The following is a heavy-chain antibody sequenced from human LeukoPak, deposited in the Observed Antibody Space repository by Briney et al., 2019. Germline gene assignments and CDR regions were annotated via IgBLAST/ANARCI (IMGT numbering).Heavy chain of an antibody. V-gene: IGHV3-48*02. CDR2: ISSSSSTI. CDR1: GFTFSSYS. D-gene: IGHD5-12*01. Sequence: GGSLRLSCAASGFTFSSYSMNWVRQAPGKGLEWVSYISSSSSTIYYADSVKGRSTISRDNAKNSLYLQMNSLRDEDTAVYYCARDCYRGYSGYDGFDPWGQGTLVTVSS. J-gene: IGHJ5*02. CDR3: ARDCYRGYSGYDGFDP.